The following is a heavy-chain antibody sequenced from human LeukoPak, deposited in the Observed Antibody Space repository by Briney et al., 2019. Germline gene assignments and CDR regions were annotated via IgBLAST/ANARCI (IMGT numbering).Heavy chain of an antibody. V-gene: IGHV3-7*01. J-gene: IGHJ6*02. CDR3: ARGRRSGYYYGMDV. CDR1: GFTFSSYW. Sequence: GGSLRLSCAASGFTFSSYWMSWVRQAPGKGLEWVANIKQDGSEKYYVDSVKGRFTISGDNAKNSLYLQMNSLRAEDTAVYYCARGRRSGYYYGMDVWGQGTTVTVSS. CDR2: IKQDGSEK.